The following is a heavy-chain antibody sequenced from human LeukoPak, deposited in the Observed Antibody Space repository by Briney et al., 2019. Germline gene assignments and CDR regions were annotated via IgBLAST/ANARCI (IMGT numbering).Heavy chain of an antibody. CDR3: ARADGSGSYYSVPFV. D-gene: IGHD3-10*01. CDR1: GFTFTSYA. J-gene: IGHJ4*02. V-gene: IGHV3-30*04. Sequence: PGRSQRLSCTASGFTFTSYAMHWLRQAPGKGLEWVAVISYDGSNKYFADSVKGRFTISRDNSKNTLYLQMNSLRTEDTAMYYCARADGSGSYYSVPFVWGQGTLVTVSS. CDR2: ISYDGSNK.